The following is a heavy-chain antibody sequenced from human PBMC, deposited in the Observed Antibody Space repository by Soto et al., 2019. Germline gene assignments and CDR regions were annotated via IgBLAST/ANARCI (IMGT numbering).Heavy chain of an antibody. D-gene: IGHD3-16*01. CDR2: IFSSGST. Sequence: SETLSLTCTVSGGSINTFYWSWVRQPAGKGLEWIGRIFSSGSTNYNPSLKSRVTISVDTSKNQFSLKLSSVTAADTAVYYCARVRLWGLDYWGQGTLVTVSS. CDR3: ARVRLWGLDY. CDR1: GGSINTFY. V-gene: IGHV4-4*07. J-gene: IGHJ4*02.